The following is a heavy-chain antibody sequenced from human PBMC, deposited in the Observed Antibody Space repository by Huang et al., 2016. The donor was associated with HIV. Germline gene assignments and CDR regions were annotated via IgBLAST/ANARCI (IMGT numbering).Heavy chain of an antibody. J-gene: IGHJ3*02. V-gene: IGHV1-69*13. D-gene: IGHD3-22*01. Sequence: QVQLVQSGAEVKKPGSSVKVSCKASGGTFRSYAISWVRQAPGQGLEWMGGINPSLGTANYAQKCQGRVTITADESTSTAFMELSSLRSEDTAVYYCASHYYDSSGYFRGAFDIWGQGTMVTVSS. CDR1: GGTFRSYA. CDR2: INPSLGTA. CDR3: ASHYYDSSGYFRGAFDI.